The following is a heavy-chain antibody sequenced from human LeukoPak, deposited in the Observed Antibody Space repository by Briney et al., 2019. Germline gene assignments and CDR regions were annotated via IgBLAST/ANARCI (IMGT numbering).Heavy chain of an antibody. D-gene: IGHD6-13*01. V-gene: IGHV1-46*01. CDR1: GYTFTSYY. CDR2: INPSGCST. Sequence: ASVKVSCKASGYTFTSYYMHWVRQAPGQGLEWMGIINPSGCSTSYAQKFQGRVTMTRDVSTSTVYMELSSMRSEDTAVYYCARDRDGKQQLVQGGWFDPWGQGTLVTVSS. CDR3: ARDRDGKQQLVQGGWFDP. J-gene: IGHJ5*02.